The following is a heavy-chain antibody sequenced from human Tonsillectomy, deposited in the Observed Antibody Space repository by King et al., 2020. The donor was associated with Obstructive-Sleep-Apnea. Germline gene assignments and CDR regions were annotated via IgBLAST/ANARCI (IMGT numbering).Heavy chain of an antibody. CDR3: ARDGALRITDFGDY. D-gene: IGHD3-10*01. CDR1: GFTFSSYS. Sequence: VQLVESGGGLVKPGGSLRLSCAASGFTFSSYSMNWVRPAPGKGVEGVSSISIRSSYIYSSDSVKGRFTISRDNAKNSLYLQMNSLRAEDTAVYYCARDGALRITDFGDYWGQGTLVTVSS. CDR2: ISIRSSYI. V-gene: IGHV3-21*01. J-gene: IGHJ4*02.